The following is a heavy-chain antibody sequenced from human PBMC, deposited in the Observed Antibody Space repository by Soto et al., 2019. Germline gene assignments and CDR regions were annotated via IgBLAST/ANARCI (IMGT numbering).Heavy chain of an antibody. J-gene: IGHJ3*02. CDR2: ISDDGSKK. CDR1: GFTFSSYG. CDR3: AKDQTQAFDI. Sequence: QVQLVESGGGVVQPGRSLRLSCAASGFTFSSYGMHWVRQAPGKGLEWVAVISDDGSKKYYADSVKGRFTISRDNSKNSLSLQMNSLRAEDTAVYYGAKDQTQAFDIWGQGTMVTVSS. V-gene: IGHV3-30*18.